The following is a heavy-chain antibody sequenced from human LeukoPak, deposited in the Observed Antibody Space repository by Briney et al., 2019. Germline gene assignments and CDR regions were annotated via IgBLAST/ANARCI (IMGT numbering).Heavy chain of an antibody. V-gene: IGHV3-23*01. D-gene: IGHD3-22*01. CDR2: ISGGGATP. CDR3: AKAGSSGYYYVDYYDGMDV. CDR1: GFTFNSYA. Sequence: GGSLRLSCAASGFTFNSYAMNWVRQAPGKGLEWVSAISGGGATPYYADSVKGRFTISRDNSKNTLYLQMNSLRAEDTAVYYCAKAGSSGYYYVDYYDGMDVWGQGTTVTVSS. J-gene: IGHJ6*02.